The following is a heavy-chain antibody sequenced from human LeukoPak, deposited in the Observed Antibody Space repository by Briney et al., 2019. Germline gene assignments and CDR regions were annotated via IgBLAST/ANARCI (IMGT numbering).Heavy chain of an antibody. CDR1: GYTFTSYG. D-gene: IGHD4-17*01. J-gene: IGHJ5*02. V-gene: IGHV1-18*01. Sequence: ASVKVSCKASGYTFTSYGISWVRQAPGQGLEWMGWISAYNGNTNYAQKLQGRVTMTTDTSTSTVYMELSSLRSEDTAVYYCARDKCGDYGWFDPWGQGTLVTVSS. CDR3: ARDKCGDYGWFDP. CDR2: ISAYNGNT.